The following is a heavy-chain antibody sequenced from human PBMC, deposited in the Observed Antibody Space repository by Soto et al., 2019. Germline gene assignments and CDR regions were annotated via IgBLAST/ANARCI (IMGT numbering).Heavy chain of an antibody. CDR3: ASGIQLWLRRINNGYSG. J-gene: IGHJ4*02. V-gene: IGHV1-69*12. CDR1: GGTFSTYA. CDR2: IIPMFGTA. Sequence: QVQLVQSGAEVKKPESSVKVSCKAPGGTFSTYAISWARQAPGQGLEWMGGIIPMFGTANYAQRFQDRVTITADESTNTVYMELSSLRSEDTAVYFCASGIQLWLRRINNGYSGWGQGTLVTVSS. D-gene: IGHD5-18*01.